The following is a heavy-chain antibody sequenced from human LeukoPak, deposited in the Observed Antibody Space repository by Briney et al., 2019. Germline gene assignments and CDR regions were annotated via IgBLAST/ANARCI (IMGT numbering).Heavy chain of an antibody. CDR3: VRGHSSGWYRSDD. CDR2: ISSDGSGT. D-gene: IGHD6-19*01. Sequence: GGSLRLPCATSGFTFSSFWMHWVRQTPGKGLVWVSRISSDGSGTTYADSVKGRFTISRDNAKNTLYLQMNSLRVEDTAVFYCVRGHSSGWYRSDDWGQGTLVTVSS. V-gene: IGHV3-74*01. J-gene: IGHJ4*02. CDR1: GFTFSSFW.